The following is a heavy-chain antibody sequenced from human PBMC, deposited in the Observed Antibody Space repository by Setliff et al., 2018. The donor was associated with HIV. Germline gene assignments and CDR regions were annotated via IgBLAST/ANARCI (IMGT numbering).Heavy chain of an antibody. Sequence: ETLSLTCAVYGGSFSGYYWNWIRQPPGKGLEWIGEINHRGSTNYNPSLKSRVTISVDTSKNQFSLKLSSVTAADTAVYYCARVVGTRAVDYWGQGTLVTVSS. CDR1: GGSFSGYY. V-gene: IGHV4-34*01. CDR2: INHRGST. J-gene: IGHJ4*02. D-gene: IGHD2-15*01. CDR3: ARVVGTRAVDY.